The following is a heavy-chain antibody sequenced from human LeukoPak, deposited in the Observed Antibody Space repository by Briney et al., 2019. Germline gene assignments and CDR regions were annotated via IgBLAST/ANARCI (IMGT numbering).Heavy chain of an antibody. V-gene: IGHV4-4*07. CDR1: GASITRYY. J-gene: IGHJ3*02. Sequence: PSETLSLTCSVSGASITRYYWTWIRQPVGKGLEWFGRLYTNGTVNYNPSLRSRVTMSRDTSKNQFSLNLYSVTAADTAVYFCARHNYDSNGAFDIWGQGAMVTVSS. CDR2: LYTNGTV. D-gene: IGHD3-22*01. CDR3: ARHNYDSNGAFDI.